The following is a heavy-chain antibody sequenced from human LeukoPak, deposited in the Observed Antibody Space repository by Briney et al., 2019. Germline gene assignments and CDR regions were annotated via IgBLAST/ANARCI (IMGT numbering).Heavy chain of an antibody. CDR1: GLTFSSYS. CDR3: ATYYDFWSGYPGGYYFDY. J-gene: IGHJ4*02. CDR2: ISSSGSTI. V-gene: IGHV3-48*04. D-gene: IGHD3-3*01. Sequence: GGSLRLSCAASGLTFSSYSMSWIRQAPGKGLEWVSYISSSGSTIYYADSVKGRFTISRDNAKNSLYLQMNSLRAEDTAVYYCATYYDFWSGYPGGYYFDYWGQGTLVTVSS.